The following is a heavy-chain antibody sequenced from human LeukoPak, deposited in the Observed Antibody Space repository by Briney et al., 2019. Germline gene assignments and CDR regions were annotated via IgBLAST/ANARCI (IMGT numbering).Heavy chain of an antibody. CDR1: GFTFSAYH. J-gene: IGHJ6*02. D-gene: IGHD2-2*01. Sequence: PGGSLGLSCAASGFTFSAYHINWVRQAPGKGLEWVANIKQDGSEKSYVDSVKGRFTISRDNSKNTLYLQMNSLRAEDTAVYYCAKGRVVPAAPYYYYGMDVWGQGTTVTVSS. CDR2: IKQDGSEK. V-gene: IGHV3-7*01. CDR3: AKGRVVPAAPYYYYGMDV.